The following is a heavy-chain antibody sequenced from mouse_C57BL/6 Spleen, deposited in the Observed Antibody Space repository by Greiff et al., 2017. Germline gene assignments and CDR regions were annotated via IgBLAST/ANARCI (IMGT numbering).Heavy chain of an antibody. Sequence: QVQLQQPGAELVKPGASVKLSCKASGYTFTSYWMQWVKQRPGQGLEWIGEIDPSDSYTNYNQKFKGKATLTVDTSSSTAYMQLGSLTSEDSAVYYCARGVRPLYYAMDYWGQGTSVTVSS. CDR2: IDPSDSYT. V-gene: IGHV1-50*01. CDR1: GYTFTSYW. J-gene: IGHJ4*01. D-gene: IGHD2-14*01. CDR3: ARGVRPLYYAMDY.